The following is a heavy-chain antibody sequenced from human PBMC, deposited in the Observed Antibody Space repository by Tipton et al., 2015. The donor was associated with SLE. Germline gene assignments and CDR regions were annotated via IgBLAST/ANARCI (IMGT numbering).Heavy chain of an antibody. CDR2: IYYSGST. D-gene: IGHD1-14*01. V-gene: IGHV4-59*01. Sequence: TLSLTCTVSGGSISSYYWSWIRQPPGKGLEWIGYIYYSGSTNYNPSLKSRVTISVDTSKNQFPLKLSSVTAADTAVYYCAAQPVAGLWYFDLWGRGPLVTVSS. CDR1: GGSISSYY. J-gene: IGHJ2*01. CDR3: AAQPVAGLWYFDL.